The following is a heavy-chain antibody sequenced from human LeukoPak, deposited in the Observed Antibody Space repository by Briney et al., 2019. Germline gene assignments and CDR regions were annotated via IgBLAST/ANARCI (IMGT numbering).Heavy chain of an antibody. J-gene: IGHJ4*02. D-gene: IGHD6-19*01. CDR3: AREPTAVAALDY. V-gene: IGHV3-21*01. Sequence: GGSLRLSCAASGFSFSSSSMNWVRQAPGKGLEWVSSISSSGKYIYYADSMKGRFTISRDNARNSVYLQMNSLRAEDTAVYYCAREPTAVAALDYWGQGTLVTVSS. CDR1: GFSFSSSS. CDR2: ISSSGKYI.